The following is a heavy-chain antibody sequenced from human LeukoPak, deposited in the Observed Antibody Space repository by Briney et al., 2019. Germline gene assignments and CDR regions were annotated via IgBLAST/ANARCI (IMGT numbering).Heavy chain of an antibody. CDR2: ISSTGNLV. V-gene: IGHV3-21*01. CDR3: AREMAAIQDLDY. CDR1: GFTFSSYS. J-gene: IGHJ4*02. D-gene: IGHD5-24*01. Sequence: PGGSLRLSCAASGFTFSSYSMNWVRQAPGKGLEWVSSISSTGNLVFYADSVKGRFTISRDNGKNSLYLQMNSLRVEDTAVYCCAREMAAIQDLDYWGQGTLVTVSS.